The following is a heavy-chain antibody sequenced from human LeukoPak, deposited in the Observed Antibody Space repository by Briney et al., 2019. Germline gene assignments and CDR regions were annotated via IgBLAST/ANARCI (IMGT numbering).Heavy chain of an antibody. V-gene: IGHV3-9*01. J-gene: IGHJ4*02. CDR3: AKDISRLGELSLSDY. D-gene: IGHD3-16*02. CDR1: GFTFDDYA. CDR2: ISWNSGSI. Sequence: PGGSLRLSCAASGFTFDDYAMHWVRHAPGKGLEWVSGISWNSGSIGYADSVKGRFTISRDNAKNSLYLQMNSLRAEDTALYYCAKDISRLGELSLSDYWGQGTLVTVSS.